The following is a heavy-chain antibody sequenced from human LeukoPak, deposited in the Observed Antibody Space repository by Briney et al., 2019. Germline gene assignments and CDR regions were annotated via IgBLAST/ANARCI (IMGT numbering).Heavy chain of an antibody. D-gene: IGHD3-9*01. CDR2: ISGSGGST. CDR1: GFTFSSYA. Sequence: GGSLRLSCAASGFTFSSYAMSWVRQAPGKGLEWVSAISGSGGSTYYADSVKGRFTISRDNSKNPLYLQMNSLRAEDTAVYYCAKDGEAYYDILTGYSYFDYWGQGTLVTVSS. J-gene: IGHJ4*02. V-gene: IGHV3-23*01. CDR3: AKDGEAYYDILTGYSYFDY.